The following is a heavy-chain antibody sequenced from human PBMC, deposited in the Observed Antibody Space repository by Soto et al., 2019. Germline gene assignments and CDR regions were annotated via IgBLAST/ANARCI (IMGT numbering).Heavy chain of an antibody. J-gene: IGHJ6*02. CDR2: IYYRGSP. CDR3: ARLLRNNYYGMEV. Sequence: TSETLSLTCTVSGGSISSSRYYWGRIRQPPGKGLEWIGGIYYRGSPYYNPSLKSRVPISVDTSKNQFSLKMRSVTAADPAVYYCARLLRNNYYGMEVWGQGTPVTVSS. D-gene: IGHD5-12*01. CDR1: GGSISSSRYY. V-gene: IGHV4-39*01.